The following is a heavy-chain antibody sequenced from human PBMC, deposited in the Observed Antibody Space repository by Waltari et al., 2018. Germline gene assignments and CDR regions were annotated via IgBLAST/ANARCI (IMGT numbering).Heavy chain of an antibody. J-gene: IGHJ5*02. Sequence: VQLVESGGGFVQPGGSRRLSCAASGFTFRDDGMNWVRQAPGKGLEWISYISGSDNAIYDANWVRGRFTISRDNAKDSLYLQMNNLRGDDTAVYYCARGLTTLDLWGQGTLVTVSS. CDR1: GFTFRDDG. CDR3: ARGLTTLDL. CDR2: ISGSDNAI. V-gene: IGHV3-48*04.